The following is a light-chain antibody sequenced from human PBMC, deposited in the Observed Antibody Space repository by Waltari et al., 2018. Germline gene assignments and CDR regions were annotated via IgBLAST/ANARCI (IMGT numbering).Light chain of an antibody. J-gene: IGLJ3*02. CDR2: DND. CDR1: SSNIGHKY. CDR3: GTWDTSLSAWV. V-gene: IGLV1-51*01. Sequence: QSVLTQAPSVSAAPGQKVTISCAGSSSNIGHKYVSWYKQFPGTAPKLLIYDNDKRPSGIPDRFSASKSGTSATLGITGLQTGDEANYYCGTWDTSLSAWVFGGGTKLTVL.